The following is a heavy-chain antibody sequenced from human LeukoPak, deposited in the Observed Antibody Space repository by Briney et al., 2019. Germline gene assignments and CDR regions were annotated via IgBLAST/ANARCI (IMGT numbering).Heavy chain of an antibody. CDR3: ASGTTDDYFVD. Sequence: PSETLSLTCTVSGGSISSGSYYWGWIRQPPGKGLEWIGSIYHSGSTYYNPSLKSRVTISVDTSKIQFSLKLNSVTAADTAVYSCASGTTDDYFVDWGQGTLVTVSS. V-gene: IGHV4-39*07. J-gene: IGHJ4*02. D-gene: IGHD1/OR15-1a*01. CDR2: IYHSGST. CDR1: GGSISSGSYY.